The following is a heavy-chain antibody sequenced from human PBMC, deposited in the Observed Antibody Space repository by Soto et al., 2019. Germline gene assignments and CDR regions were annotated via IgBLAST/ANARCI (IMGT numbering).Heavy chain of an antibody. J-gene: IGHJ4*02. CDR3: ARDLSGSGY. CDR1: GFAFSSYA. V-gene: IGHV3-30-3*01. CDR2: ISYDGSNK. D-gene: IGHD3-10*01. Sequence: QVQLVESGGGVVQPGRSLRLSCAASGFAFSSYAMHWVRQAPGKGLEWVAVISYDGSNKYYADSAKGRFTISRDNSKNTLYLQMNSLRAEDTAGYYCARDLSGSGYWGQGTLVTVSS.